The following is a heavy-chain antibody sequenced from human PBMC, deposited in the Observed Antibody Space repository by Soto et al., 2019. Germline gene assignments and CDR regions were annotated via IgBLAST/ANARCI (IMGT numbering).Heavy chain of an antibody. CDR2: IWYDGSNK. D-gene: IGHD1-20*01. J-gene: IGHJ4*02. Sequence: QVQLVESGGGVVQPGRSLRLSCAASGFTFSSYGMHWVRQAPGKGLEWVAVIWYDGSNKYYADSVKGRFTISRDNSKNPLDRQMSRMRAEDTAVYYCARELPGSGTPDSYKVRGEDYWGQATLVIDSS. V-gene: IGHV3-33*01. CDR3: ARELPGSGTPDSYKVRGEDY. CDR1: GFTFSSYG.